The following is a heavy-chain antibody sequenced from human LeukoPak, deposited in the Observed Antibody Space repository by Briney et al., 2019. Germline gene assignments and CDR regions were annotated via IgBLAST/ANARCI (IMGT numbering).Heavy chain of an antibody. Sequence: SETLSLTCTVSGGSISSGGYYWSWIRQPPGKGLEWIGYVHDSAGTIYNPSLKSRVTISVGTSKTQFSLKVTSVTTADTAVYYCAKGRKDFDTNLGPFDSWGQGILVTVSS. CDR1: GGSISSGGYY. D-gene: IGHD3-9*01. CDR2: VHDSAGT. V-gene: IGHV4-61*08. J-gene: IGHJ4*02. CDR3: AKGRKDFDTNLGPFDS.